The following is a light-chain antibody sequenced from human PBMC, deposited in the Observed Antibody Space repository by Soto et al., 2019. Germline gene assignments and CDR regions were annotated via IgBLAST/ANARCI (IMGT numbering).Light chain of an antibody. CDR2: HAS. V-gene: IGKV1-5*01. Sequence: IQLTQSPSTLPASVGDRVTLTCRASQSISNWLAWYQQKPGTAPKLLIYHASILDTAVTARYSGNGSGTEFTPTINSLQPVDFATYYCQQYRTYSFGQGSRVDIK. CDR3: QQYRTYS. J-gene: IGKJ1*01. CDR1: QSISNW.